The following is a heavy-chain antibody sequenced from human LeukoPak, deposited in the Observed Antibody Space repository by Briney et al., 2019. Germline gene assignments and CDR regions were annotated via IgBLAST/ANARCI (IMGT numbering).Heavy chain of an antibody. CDR1: GYTFTSYY. CDR3: ARAAVTTPADY. V-gene: IGHV1-46*01. D-gene: IGHD4-11*01. Sequence: GASVKVSCKASGYTFTSYYMHWVRQAPGQGLEWMGIINPSGGSTSYAQKFQGRVTMTGDTSTSTVYMELSSLRSEDTAMYYCARAAVTTPADYWGQGTLVTVSS. CDR2: INPSGGST. J-gene: IGHJ4*02.